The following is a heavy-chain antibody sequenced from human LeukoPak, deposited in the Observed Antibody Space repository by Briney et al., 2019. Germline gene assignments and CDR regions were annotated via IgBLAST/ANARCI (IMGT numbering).Heavy chain of an antibody. Sequence: GGSLRLSCAASGFTLSSYAMSWVRQAPGKGLEWVANIKYDGSEKYYVDSVKGRFTISRDNAKNSLSLQMNSLRAEDTAVYYCAKYHYGSGTSFGYWGQGTLVTVSS. CDR1: GFTLSSYA. J-gene: IGHJ4*02. D-gene: IGHD3-10*01. V-gene: IGHV3-7*01. CDR2: IKYDGSEK. CDR3: AKYHYGSGTSFGY.